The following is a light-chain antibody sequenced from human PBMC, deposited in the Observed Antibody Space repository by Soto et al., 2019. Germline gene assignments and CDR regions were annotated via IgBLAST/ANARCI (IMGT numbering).Light chain of an antibody. CDR1: SSNIGAGYA. V-gene: IGLV1-40*01. CDR3: QSYDSSLSGYV. Sequence: QAVVTQPPSVSGAPGQRVTISCTGSSSNIGAGYAVHWYQQLPRTAPKLLIYGNSNRPSGVPDRFSGSKSGTSASLAITGLQAEDEADYYCQSYDSSLSGYVFGTGTKLTVL. CDR2: GNS. J-gene: IGLJ1*01.